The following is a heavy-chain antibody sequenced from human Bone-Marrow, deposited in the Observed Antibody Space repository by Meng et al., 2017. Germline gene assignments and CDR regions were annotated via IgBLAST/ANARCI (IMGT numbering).Heavy chain of an antibody. D-gene: IGHD6-13*01. Sequence: QVQLVESGGCVVQPGRSRWLSCAASGFTFSTYAMHGVRQAPGKGLEWVAVISYDGSNKYYADSVKGRFTISRDNSKNTLYLQMNSLRAEDTAVYYCAKNAADGTPFYDYWGQGILVTVSS. J-gene: IGHJ4*02. CDR2: ISYDGSNK. CDR1: GFTFSTYA. CDR3: AKNAADGTPFYDY. V-gene: IGHV3-30-3*02.